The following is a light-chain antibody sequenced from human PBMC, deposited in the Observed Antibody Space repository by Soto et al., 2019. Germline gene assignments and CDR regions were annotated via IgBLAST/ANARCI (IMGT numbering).Light chain of an antibody. Sequence: VLTQSKGTLSLSPGERATLSCRAIQGVSSSYFAWYQQRPGQAPRLLIHGASGRATGIPDRFSVSGSGTEFTLVISSLEREEVGVYYCQQFGPTLGYTLGQGTNLDIK. CDR1: QGVSSSY. CDR3: QQFGPTLGYT. V-gene: IGKV3-20*01. J-gene: IGKJ2*01. CDR2: GAS.